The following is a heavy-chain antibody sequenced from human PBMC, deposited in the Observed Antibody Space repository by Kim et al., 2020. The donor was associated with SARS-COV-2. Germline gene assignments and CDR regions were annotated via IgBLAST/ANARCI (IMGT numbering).Heavy chain of an antibody. D-gene: IGHD1-26*01. V-gene: IGHV3-53*01. Sequence: GKGRCTISRDNSKNTLYLQMNSLRAEDTAVDYCARTVVGATLPFAVWFDPWGQGTLVTVSS. CDR3: ARTVVGATLPFAVWFDP. J-gene: IGHJ5*02.